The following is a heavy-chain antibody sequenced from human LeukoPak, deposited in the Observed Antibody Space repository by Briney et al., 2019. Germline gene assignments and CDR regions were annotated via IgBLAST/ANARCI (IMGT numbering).Heavy chain of an antibody. J-gene: IGHJ4*02. CDR3: ARGPSRPYYDFWRGYYFTY. V-gene: IGHV1-8*03. Sequence: ASVKVSCKASGYTFTSYDINWVRQATGQGLEWMGWMNPNSGNTGYAQKFQGRVTITRNTSISTAYMELSRLSSEDTAVYYCARGPSRPYYDFWRGYYFTYWGPGTLVTVSS. CDR1: GYTFTSYD. D-gene: IGHD3-3*01. CDR2: MNPNSGNT.